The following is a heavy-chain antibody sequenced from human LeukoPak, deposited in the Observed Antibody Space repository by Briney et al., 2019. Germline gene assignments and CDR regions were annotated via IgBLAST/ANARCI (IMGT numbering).Heavy chain of an antibody. Sequence: SETLSLTCTVSGYSISSGYYWGWIRQPPGKGLEWIGTIYHSGSTYYNPSLKSRVTISVDTSKNQFSLKLTSVTAADTAVYYCARVRGYCSSTICYRYYFDYWGQGILVTVSS. CDR2: IYHSGST. CDR1: GYSISSGYY. CDR3: ARVRGYCSSTICYRYYFDY. V-gene: IGHV4-38-2*02. J-gene: IGHJ4*02. D-gene: IGHD2-2*01.